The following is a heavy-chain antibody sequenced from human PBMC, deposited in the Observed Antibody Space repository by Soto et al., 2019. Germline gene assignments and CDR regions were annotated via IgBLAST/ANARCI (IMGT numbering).Heavy chain of an antibody. D-gene: IGHD3-16*01. CDR3: AKYHDMYDFYY. CDR1: GDSVSSNSAA. Sequence: QVQLQQSGPGLVKPSQTLSLTCAISGDSVSSNSAAWNWIRQSPSRGLEWLGRTYYRSKWYKHYYVSVRSRVTTNPEPAQDQFTQLLNSVPPEDTAVYYCAKYHDMYDFYYWGQGTLVTVSS. J-gene: IGHJ4*02. V-gene: IGHV6-1*01. CDR2: TYYRSKWYK.